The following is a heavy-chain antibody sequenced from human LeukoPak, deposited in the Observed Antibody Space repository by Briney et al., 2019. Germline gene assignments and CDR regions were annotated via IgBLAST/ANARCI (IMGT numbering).Heavy chain of an antibody. Sequence: KSSETLSLTCTVSGGSISSYYWSWIRQPPGKGLEWVGYIHYSGTTNYNPSLKSRVTNSLDTSRNQFSLKLRSVTTADTAVYYCARRRVYSGSGEFDFWGQGTLVTVSS. V-gene: IGHV4-59*01. J-gene: IGHJ4*02. CDR1: GGSISSYY. D-gene: IGHD5-12*01. CDR2: IHYSGTT. CDR3: ARRRVYSGSGEFDF.